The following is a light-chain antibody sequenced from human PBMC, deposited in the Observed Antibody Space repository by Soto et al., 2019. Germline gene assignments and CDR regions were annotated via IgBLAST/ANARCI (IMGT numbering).Light chain of an antibody. Sequence: TQMTQSPSTLSASVGDRVTLTCRASQTIDSWLAWYQQRPGKPPNLLIYKASTLASGVPSRFSGSGSGTEFTLTINSLQPDDFATYYCQQYHIYSGTFGQGTKVDIK. CDR3: QQYHIYSGT. CDR1: QTIDSW. CDR2: KAS. J-gene: IGKJ1*01. V-gene: IGKV1-5*03.